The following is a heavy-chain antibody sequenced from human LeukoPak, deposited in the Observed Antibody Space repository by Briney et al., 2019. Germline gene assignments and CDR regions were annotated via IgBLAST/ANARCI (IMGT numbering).Heavy chain of an antibody. V-gene: IGHV3-48*01. CDR1: GFSFSTYS. CDR2: IDGSSGTI. J-gene: IGHJ2*01. Sequence: PGGSLRLSCAASGFSFSTYSMNWVRQAPGKGLEWISYIDGSSGTIYYADSVKGRFTISRDNAKNSLYLQMNSPRAEDTALYYCAREEVRTIFGLRARDWYFDLWGRGTLVTVSS. CDR3: AREEVRTIFGLRARDWYFDL. D-gene: IGHD3/OR15-3a*01.